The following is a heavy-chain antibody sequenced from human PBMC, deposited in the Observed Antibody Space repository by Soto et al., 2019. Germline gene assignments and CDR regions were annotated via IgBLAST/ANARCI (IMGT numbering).Heavy chain of an antibody. CDR2: INSDGTTT. V-gene: IGHV3-74*01. J-gene: IGHJ6*02. CDR3: THCSGESCHGGYFGMDV. Sequence: EAQVVESGGGVVQPGGSLRLSCAGSGFTFSGYWMHWVCQSPGKGLVWVSRINSDGTTTAYADSVKGRFTISRDNSKNTLYLQMSSLRAEDTAVYYCTHCSGESCHGGYFGMDVWGQGTTVTVSS. CDR1: GFTFSGYW. D-gene: IGHD2-15*01.